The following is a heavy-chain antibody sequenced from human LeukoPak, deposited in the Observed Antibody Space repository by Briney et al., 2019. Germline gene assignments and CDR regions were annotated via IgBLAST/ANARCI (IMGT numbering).Heavy chain of an antibody. CDR1: GYTFTSYD. Sequence: ASVKVSCKASGYTFTSYDINWVRQATGQGLEWMGWINPNSGGTNYAQKFQGRVTMTRDTSISTAYMELSRLRSDDTAVYYCAREGLRSIAARRGTRDYMDVWGKGTTVIVSS. CDR2: INPNSGGT. D-gene: IGHD6-6*01. CDR3: AREGLRSIAARRGTRDYMDV. V-gene: IGHV1-2*02. J-gene: IGHJ6*03.